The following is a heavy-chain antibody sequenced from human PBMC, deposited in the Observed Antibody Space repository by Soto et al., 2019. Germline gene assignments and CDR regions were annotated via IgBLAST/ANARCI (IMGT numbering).Heavy chain of an antibody. D-gene: IGHD5-18*01. V-gene: IGHV3-33*01. CDR2: IWYDGSNK. J-gene: IGHJ6*02. CDR3: ARELDTAMVRGGMDV. Sequence: LRLSCAASGFTFSSYGMHWVRQAPGKGLEWVAVIWYDGSNKYYADSVKGRFTISRDNSKNTLYLQMNSLRAEDTAVYYCARELDTAMVRGGMDVWGQGTTVTVSS. CDR1: GFTFSSYG.